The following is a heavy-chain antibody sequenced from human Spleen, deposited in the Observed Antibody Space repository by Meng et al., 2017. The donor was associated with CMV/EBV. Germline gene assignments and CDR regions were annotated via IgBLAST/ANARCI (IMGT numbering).Heavy chain of an antibody. CDR2: VGAENGET. CDR1: GYKFDIYG. J-gene: IGHJ4*02. D-gene: IGHD4-17*01. Sequence: QIQLVQSGPELRRPGASVKVFCKASGYKFDIYGITWVRQAPGQGLEWVGWVGAENGETNYGQKFQGRVTVTADTFTKTAYMEMRSLRSDDSAIYYCARAGAAVTTNFDFWGQGTLVTVSS. V-gene: IGHV1-18*01. CDR3: ARAGAAVTTNFDF.